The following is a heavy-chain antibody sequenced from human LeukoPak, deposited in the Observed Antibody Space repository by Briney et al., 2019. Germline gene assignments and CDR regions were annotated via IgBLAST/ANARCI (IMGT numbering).Heavy chain of an antibody. J-gene: IGHJ4*02. V-gene: IGHV3-48*02. CDR1: GFTFSPYS. CDR2: VTGSSSPI. D-gene: IGHD3-3*01. Sequence: GGSLRLSCAASGFTFSPYSMMWVRQAPGKGLEWLSYVTGSSSPIYYADSVKGRFTTSRDNAKNSLYLQMNSLRDDDTAVYYCAREPPFWSGFDYWGQGTLVTVSS. CDR3: AREPPFWSGFDY.